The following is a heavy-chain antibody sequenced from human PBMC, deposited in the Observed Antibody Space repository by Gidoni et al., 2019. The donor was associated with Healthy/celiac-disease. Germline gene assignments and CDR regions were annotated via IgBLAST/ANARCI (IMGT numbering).Heavy chain of an antibody. D-gene: IGHD2-15*01. J-gene: IGHJ5*02. CDR1: GGTFSSYA. CDR3: ARVEGYCSGGSCYGSNWFDP. CDR2: IIPIFGTA. Sequence: QVQLVQSGAEVKKPGSSVKVSCKASGGTFSSYAISWVRQAPGQGLEWMGGIIPIFGTANYAQKFHGRVTITADESTSTAYMELSSLRSEDTAVYYCARVEGYCSGGSCYGSNWFDPWGQGTLVTVSS. V-gene: IGHV1-69*01.